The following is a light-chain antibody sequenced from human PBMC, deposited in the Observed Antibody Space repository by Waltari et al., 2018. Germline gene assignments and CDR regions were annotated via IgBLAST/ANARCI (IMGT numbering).Light chain of an antibody. J-gene: IGLJ3*02. CDR2: LDNDGSH. V-gene: IGLV4-69*02. CDR3: QTWDTAIQM. CDR1: SAHRYYT. Sequence: LVLPQSPPASASLGASVNPTCPPNSAHRYYTLQWHQQQPERGLRFLMKLDNDGSHIKGDGIPDRFSGSSSGAERYLTISSLQPEDEADYYCQTWDTAIQMFGEGTKLTVL.